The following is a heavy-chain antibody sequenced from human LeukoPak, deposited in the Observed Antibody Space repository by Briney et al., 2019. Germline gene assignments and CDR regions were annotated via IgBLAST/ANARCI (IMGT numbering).Heavy chain of an antibody. V-gene: IGHV1-18*01. Sequence: ASVKVSCKAFGYTFTNYGISWVRQAPRQGLEWMGWISASNGITIYAQKFQGRVTMTTDTSTSTAYMELRSLRADDTAVFYCARAGAQYTSHFDYWGQGTLVTVSS. CDR2: ISASNGIT. CDR1: GYTFTNYG. D-gene: IGHD7-27*01. J-gene: IGHJ4*02. CDR3: ARAGAQYTSHFDY.